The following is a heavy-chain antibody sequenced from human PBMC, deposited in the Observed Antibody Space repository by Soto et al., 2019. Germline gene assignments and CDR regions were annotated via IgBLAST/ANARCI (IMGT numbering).Heavy chain of an antibody. V-gene: IGHV3-23*01. J-gene: IGHJ6*02. Sequence: PGGSLRLSCATSGFTFHDYAMSWVRQAPGKGLEWVSAISGSGGTTYYSDSVKGRFTISRDNSKNTVYLQMNDLRVEDAAEYFCAKDSWAIFGVPAGEYYAMDVWGQGTTVTVSS. CDR3: AKDSWAIFGVPAGEYYAMDV. CDR1: GFTFHDYA. D-gene: IGHD3-3*01. CDR2: ISGSGGTT.